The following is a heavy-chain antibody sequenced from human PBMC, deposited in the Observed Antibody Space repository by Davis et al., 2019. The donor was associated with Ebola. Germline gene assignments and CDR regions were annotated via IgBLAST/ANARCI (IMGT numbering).Heavy chain of an antibody. Sequence: AASVKVSCKASGYTFTSYGISWVRQAPGQGLEWMGWISAYNGNTNYAQKLQDRVTMTTDTSTSTAYMELWSLRSDDTAVYYCARAQFPTTSDHWGQGTLVTVSS. CDR3: ARAQFPTTSDH. V-gene: IGHV1-18*01. J-gene: IGHJ4*02. D-gene: IGHD1-1*01. CDR2: ISAYNGNT. CDR1: GYTFTSYG.